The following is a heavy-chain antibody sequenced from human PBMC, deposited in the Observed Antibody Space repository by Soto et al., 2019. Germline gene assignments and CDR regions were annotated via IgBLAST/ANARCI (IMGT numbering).Heavy chain of an antibody. CDR1: GYSFTSYW. V-gene: IGHV5-51*01. CDR3: ARRTVTTNGDYYYYGMDV. J-gene: IGHJ6*02. D-gene: IGHD4-17*01. Sequence: GESLKISGKGSGYSFTSYWIGWVRQMPGKGLEWMGIIYPGDSDTRYSPSFQGQVTISADKSISTAYLQWSSLKASDTAMYYCARRTVTTNGDYYYYGMDVWGQGTTVTVSS. CDR2: IYPGDSDT.